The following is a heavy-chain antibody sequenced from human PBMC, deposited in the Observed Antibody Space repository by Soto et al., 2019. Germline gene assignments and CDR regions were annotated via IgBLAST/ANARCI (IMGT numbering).Heavy chain of an antibody. V-gene: IGHV1-46*01. CDR3: ARVGYYYDSSGYGEDYFDY. CDR1: GYTFTSYY. Sequence: ASVKVSCKASGYTFTSYYMHWVRQAPGQGLEWMGIINPSGGSTSYAQKFQGRVTMTRDTSTSTVYMELSSLRSEDTAVYYCARVGYYYDSSGYGEDYFDYWGQGTLVTVSS. J-gene: IGHJ4*02. D-gene: IGHD3-22*01. CDR2: INPSGGST.